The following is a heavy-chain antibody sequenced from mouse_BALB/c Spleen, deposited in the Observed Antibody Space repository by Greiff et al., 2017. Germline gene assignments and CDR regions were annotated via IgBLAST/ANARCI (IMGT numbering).Heavy chain of an antibody. Sequence: EVQLQQSGPGLVKPSQSLSLTCTVTGYSITSDYAWNWIRQFPGNKLEWMGYISYSGSTSYNPSLKSRISITRDTSKNQFFLQLNSVTTEDTATYYCARSVWSPYAMDYWGQGTSVTVSS. CDR3: ARSVWSPYAMDY. CDR2: ISYSGST. V-gene: IGHV3-2*02. D-gene: IGHD2-10*02. J-gene: IGHJ4*01. CDR1: GYSITSDYA.